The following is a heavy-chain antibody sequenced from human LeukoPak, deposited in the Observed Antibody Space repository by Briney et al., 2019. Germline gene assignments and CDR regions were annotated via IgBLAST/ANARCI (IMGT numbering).Heavy chain of an antibody. D-gene: IGHD5-18*01. CDR2: IYYSGGT. CDR1: GGSISSYY. V-gene: IGHV4-59*08. CDR3: ARSPRIQLWPYYYYGMVV. Sequence: PSETLSLTCTVSGGSISSYYWSWIRQPPGKGLEWIGYIYYSGGTNYNPSLKSRVTISVDTSKNQFSLKLSSVTAADTAVYYCARSPRIQLWPYYYYGMVVWGQGTTVTVSS. J-gene: IGHJ6*02.